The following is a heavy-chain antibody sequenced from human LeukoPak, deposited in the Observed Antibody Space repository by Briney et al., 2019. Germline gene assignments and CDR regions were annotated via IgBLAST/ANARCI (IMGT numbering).Heavy chain of an antibody. CDR1: GFTFSSYG. J-gene: IGHJ5*02. V-gene: IGHV3-30*02. CDR3: AKDPQLWSKSNWFDP. Sequence: QTGGSLRLSCAASGFTFSSYGMHWVRQAPGKGLEWVAFIRYDGSNKYYADSVKGRFTISRDNSKNTLYLQMNSLRTEDTALYYCAKDPQLWSKSNWFDPWGQGTLVTVSS. D-gene: IGHD5-18*01. CDR2: IRYDGSNK.